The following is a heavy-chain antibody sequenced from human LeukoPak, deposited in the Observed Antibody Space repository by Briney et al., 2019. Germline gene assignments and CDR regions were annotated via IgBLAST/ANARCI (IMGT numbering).Heavy chain of an antibody. CDR3: ARQVGVDDAFDI. V-gene: IGHV3-21*01. J-gene: IGHJ3*02. D-gene: IGHD1-26*01. CDR1: GFTFNTYS. Sequence: GESLKISCAASGFTFNTYSVNWVRQAPGKGLEWVSSISSGSSYIFYADSMKGRFTNSRDNAKTSLYLQMNSLRAEDTAVYYCARQVGVDDAFDIWGQGTKVTVSS. CDR2: ISSGSSYI.